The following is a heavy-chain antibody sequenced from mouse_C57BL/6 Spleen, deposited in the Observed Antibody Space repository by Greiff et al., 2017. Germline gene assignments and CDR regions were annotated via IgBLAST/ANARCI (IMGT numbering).Heavy chain of an antibody. CDR3: ARRDYGVDY. V-gene: IGHV1-42*01. Sequence: EVQVVESGPELVKPGASVKISCKASGYSFTGYYMNWVKQRPEKSLEWIGEINPRTGGTTSNQKFKPKATLTVDKSSNTAYMQLKSLTSEYSAVYYCARRDYGVDYWGQGTAVTGSS. J-gene: IGHJ4*01. CDR2: INPRTGGT. CDR1: GYSFTGYY.